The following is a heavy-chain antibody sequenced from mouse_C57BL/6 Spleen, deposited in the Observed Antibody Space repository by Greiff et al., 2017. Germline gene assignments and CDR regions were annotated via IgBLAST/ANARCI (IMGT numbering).Heavy chain of an antibody. CDR1: GFTFSSYA. V-gene: IGHV5-9-1*02. CDR3: TREIPLRGDYFDY. D-gene: IGHD5-1-1*01. Sequence: DVMLVESGEGLVKPGGSLKLSCAASGFTFSSYAMSWVRQTPEKRLEWVAYISSGGDYIYYADTVKGRFTISRDNARNTLYLQMSSLKSEDTAMYYCTREIPLRGDYFDYWGQGTTLTVSS. J-gene: IGHJ2*01. CDR2: ISSGGDYI.